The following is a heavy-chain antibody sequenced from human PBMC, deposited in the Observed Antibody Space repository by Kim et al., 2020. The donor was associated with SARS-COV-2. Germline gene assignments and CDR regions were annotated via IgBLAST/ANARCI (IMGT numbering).Heavy chain of an antibody. CDR2: VSYDGSVK. Sequence: GGSLRLSCKASGFTLTNYGMHWVRQAPGTGLEWVAFVSYDGSVKYYGDTVKGRFTISRDTSKNTLFLQMDSLRAGDTAVYYCTRGAVSGNDALGIWGQGSLVTVSS. D-gene: IGHD6-19*01. V-gene: IGHV3-30*03. CDR1: GFTLTNYG. J-gene: IGHJ3*02. CDR3: TRGAVSGNDALGI.